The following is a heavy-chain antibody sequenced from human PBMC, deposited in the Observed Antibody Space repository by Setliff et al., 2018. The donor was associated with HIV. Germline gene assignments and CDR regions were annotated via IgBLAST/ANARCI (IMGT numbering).Heavy chain of an antibody. CDR1: GYSFTGYY. CDR2: INPKSGAT. D-gene: IGHD6-13*01. J-gene: IGHJ3*02. Sequence: GASVKVSCKASGYSFTGYYVNWVRQAPGQGLEWMGRINPKSGATNLAQKFQGRVNMTRDTSISTTYMELSRLRSDDTAVYYCARDPGYKSTWYGVFDIWGQGTMVTVSS. CDR3: ARDPGYKSTWYGVFDI. V-gene: IGHV1-2*06.